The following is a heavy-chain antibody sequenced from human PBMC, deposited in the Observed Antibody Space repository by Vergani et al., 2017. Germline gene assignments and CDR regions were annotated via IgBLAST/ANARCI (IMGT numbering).Heavy chain of an antibody. Sequence: QVQLVQSGAEVKKPGASVKVSCTASGYNFPDYYIHWVRQAPGQGLEWMGWIDPNRGGTNYAQKFRGRVTLTRDTSVRTVYMDLSSLKSDDTAIYYCARVIVGCSRTNCFADHWGQGTLVTVSS. CDR1: GYNFPDYY. J-gene: IGHJ4*02. D-gene: IGHD2-2*01. CDR2: IDPNRGGT. CDR3: ARVIVGCSRTNCFADH. V-gene: IGHV1-2*02.